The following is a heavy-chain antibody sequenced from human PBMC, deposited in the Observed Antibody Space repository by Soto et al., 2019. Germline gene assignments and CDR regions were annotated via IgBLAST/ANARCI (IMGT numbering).Heavy chain of an antibody. D-gene: IGHD3-22*01. V-gene: IGHV4-30-4*01. CDR1: GGSISSGDYY. CDR2: IYYSGST. J-gene: IGHJ3*02. CDR3: ARVSPISVVVVIHSAFDI. Sequence: LSLTCTVSGGSISSGDYYWSWIRQPPGKGLEWIGYIYYSGSTYYNPSLKSRVTISVDTSKNQFSLKLSSVTAADTAVYYCARVSPISVVVVIHSAFDIWGQGTMVTVSS.